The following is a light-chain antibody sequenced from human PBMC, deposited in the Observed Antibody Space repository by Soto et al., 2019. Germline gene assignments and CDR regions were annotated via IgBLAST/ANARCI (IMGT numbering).Light chain of an antibody. Sequence: QSALTQPASVSGSPGQSITISCTGTSSDVGSYNLVSWYQQHPGKAPKLMIYEGSKRPSGDSNRFSGSKSGNTASLTISGLQAEDEADYYCCSYAGSSTVVFGGGTKVTVL. CDR2: EGS. V-gene: IGLV2-23*01. CDR3: CSYAGSSTVV. J-gene: IGLJ2*01. CDR1: SSDVGSYNL.